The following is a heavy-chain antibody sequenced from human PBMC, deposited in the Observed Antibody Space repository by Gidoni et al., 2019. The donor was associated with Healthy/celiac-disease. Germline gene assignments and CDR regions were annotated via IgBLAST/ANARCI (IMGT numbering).Heavy chain of an antibody. CDR1: GFTFSSYS. D-gene: IGHD6-19*01. Sequence: EVQLVESGGGLVQPGGSLRLSCAASGFTFSSYSMNWVRQAPGKGLEWVSYISSSSSTIYYADSVKGRFTISRDNAKNSLYLQMNSLRAEDTAVYYCARDVGSGWYEKTDYWGQGTLVTVSS. CDR3: ARDVGSGWYEKTDY. V-gene: IGHV3-48*01. J-gene: IGHJ4*02. CDR2: ISSSSSTI.